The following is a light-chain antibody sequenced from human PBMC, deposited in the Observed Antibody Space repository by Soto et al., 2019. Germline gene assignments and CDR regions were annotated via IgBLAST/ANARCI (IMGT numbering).Light chain of an antibody. V-gene: IGKV3-15*01. CDR1: QSVSNN. J-gene: IGKJ4*01. Sequence: EIVMTQSPATLSVSPRERATLSYRASQSVSNNLAWYQQKPGQAPRLLIYHASTGATGIPARFSGSGSGTELTLTISSVQSEDFAVYYCQQYNEWPLTFGGGTKVEIK. CDR2: HAS. CDR3: QQYNEWPLT.